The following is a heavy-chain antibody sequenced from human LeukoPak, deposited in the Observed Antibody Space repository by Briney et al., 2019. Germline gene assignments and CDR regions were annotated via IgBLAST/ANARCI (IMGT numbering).Heavy chain of an antibody. Sequence: PGGSLRLSCAASGFTFKGYWMSWVRQAPGKGLEWVANIQQDGSEKKYVASVKGRFTISRDNAKNSLYLQMDSLRAEDTAVYYCVRLRYTYGKNFDCWGQGTLVTVSS. CDR1: GFTFKGYW. D-gene: IGHD5-18*01. V-gene: IGHV3-7*01. CDR3: VRLRYTYGKNFDC. CDR2: IQQDGSEK. J-gene: IGHJ4*02.